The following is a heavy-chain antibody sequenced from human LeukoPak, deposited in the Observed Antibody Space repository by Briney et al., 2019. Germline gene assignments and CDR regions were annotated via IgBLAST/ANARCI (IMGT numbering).Heavy chain of an antibody. V-gene: IGHV3-33*01. CDR1: GFTFSSYG. CDR3: ARGRYCSGGSCSFDY. Sequence: GGSLRLSCAASGFTFSSYGMHWVRQAPGKGLEWVAVIWYDGSNKYYADSVKGRFTISRDNSKNTLYLQMNSLRDEDTAVYYCARGRYCSGGSCSFDYWGQGTLVTVSS. J-gene: IGHJ4*02. D-gene: IGHD2-15*01. CDR2: IWYDGSNK.